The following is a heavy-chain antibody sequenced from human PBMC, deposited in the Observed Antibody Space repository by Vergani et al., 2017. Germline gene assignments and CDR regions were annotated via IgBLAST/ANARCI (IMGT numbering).Heavy chain of an antibody. J-gene: IGHJ5*02. CDR1: GYSFIDYY. CDR2: INPKSGVT. Sequence: QVHLVQSGVEVKKPGASVKISCRASGYSFIDYYIHWIRQAPGQGLEWMGWINPKSGVTNYAQKFQGRVTMTRDTSIATLYMELTNLRSTDTATFYCAKEHFGSASYMAWFDPWGQGSPVIVSS. V-gene: IGHV1-2*02. CDR3: AKEHFGSASYMAWFDP. D-gene: IGHD1-26*01.